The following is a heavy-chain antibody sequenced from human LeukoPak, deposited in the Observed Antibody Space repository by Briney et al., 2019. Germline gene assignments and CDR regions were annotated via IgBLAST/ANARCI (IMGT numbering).Heavy chain of an antibody. V-gene: IGHV3-30*18. CDR1: GFTFSSYG. Sequence: PGGSLRLSCAASGFTFSSYGMHWVREAPGKGLVWVAVISYDGSNKYYADSVKGRFTISRDNSKNTLYRQMNSLRAEDTAVYYCAKGGGNSGVFFDYWGQGTLVTVSS. D-gene: IGHD4-23*01. CDR2: ISYDGSNK. CDR3: AKGGGNSGVFFDY. J-gene: IGHJ4*02.